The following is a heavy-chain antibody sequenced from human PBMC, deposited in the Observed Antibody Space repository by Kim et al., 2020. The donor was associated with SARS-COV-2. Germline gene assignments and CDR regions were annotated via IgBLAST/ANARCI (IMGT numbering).Heavy chain of an antibody. D-gene: IGHD5-18*01. Sequence: YNAALESRVTISGDTSKKQFALKLSSVTAADTAVYYCARQGGYSYGSIDYWGQGTLVTVSS. CDR3: ARQGGYSYGSIDY. J-gene: IGHJ4*02. V-gene: IGHV4-39*01.